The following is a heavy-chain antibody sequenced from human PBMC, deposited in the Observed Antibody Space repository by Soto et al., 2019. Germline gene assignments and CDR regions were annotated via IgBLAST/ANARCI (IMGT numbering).Heavy chain of an antibody. CDR1: GGTFSSYA. CDR3: ARGGVFRYYYDSSGYYHVWFDP. D-gene: IGHD3-22*01. J-gene: IGHJ5*02. CDR2: IIPIFGTA. V-gene: IGHV1-69*13. Sequence: ASVKVSCKASGGTFSSYAISWVRQAPGQGLEWMGGIIPIFGTANYAQKFQGRVTITADESTSTAYMELSSLRSEDTAVYYCARGGVFRYYYDSSGYYHVWFDPWGQGTLVTVSS.